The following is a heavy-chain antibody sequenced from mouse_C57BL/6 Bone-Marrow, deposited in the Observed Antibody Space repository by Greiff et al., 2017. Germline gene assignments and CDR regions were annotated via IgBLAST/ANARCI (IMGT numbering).Heavy chain of an antibody. Sequence: QVQLQQSGAELVKPGASVKISCKASGYAFSSYWMNWVKQRPGKGLEWIGQIYPGDGDTNYNGKFKGKATLTADKSSSTAYMQLSSLTSEDSAVYFCARYPPHYYGSSHWYFDVWGTGTTVTVSS. CDR3: ARYPPHYYGSSHWYFDV. D-gene: IGHD1-1*01. J-gene: IGHJ1*03. CDR2: IYPGDGDT. V-gene: IGHV1-80*01. CDR1: GYAFSSYW.